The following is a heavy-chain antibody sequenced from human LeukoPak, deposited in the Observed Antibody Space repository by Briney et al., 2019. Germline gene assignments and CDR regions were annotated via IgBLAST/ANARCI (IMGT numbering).Heavy chain of an antibody. J-gene: IGHJ6*02. CDR1: GGSISSYY. Sequence: SETLSLTCTVSGGSISSYYWSWIRQPPGKGLEWIGYIYYSGSTNYNPSLKSRVTISVDTSKNQFSLKLSSVTAADTAVYYCARDDGSGSYPFGGMDVWGQGTTVTVSS. CDR3: ARDDGSGSYPFGGMDV. D-gene: IGHD3-10*01. V-gene: IGHV4-59*01. CDR2: IYYSGST.